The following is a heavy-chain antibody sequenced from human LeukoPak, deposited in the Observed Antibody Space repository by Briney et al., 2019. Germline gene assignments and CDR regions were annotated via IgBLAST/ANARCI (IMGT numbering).Heavy chain of an antibody. CDR2: ISGSGGST. CDR3: AKDLGYSYGYGAFDI. Sequence: PGGSLRLSCAVSGFTFSSYAMSWVRQAPGKGLEWVSAISGSGGSTYYADSVKGRFTISRDNSKNTLYLQMNSLRAEDTAVYYCAKDLGYSYGYGAFDIWGQGTMVTVSS. V-gene: IGHV3-23*01. D-gene: IGHD5-18*01. CDR1: GFTFSSYA. J-gene: IGHJ3*02.